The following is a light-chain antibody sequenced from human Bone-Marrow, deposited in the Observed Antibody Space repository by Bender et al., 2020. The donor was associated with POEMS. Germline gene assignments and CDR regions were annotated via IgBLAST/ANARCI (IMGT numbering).Light chain of an antibody. CDR3: CSYAGSNKWV. CDR2: DVN. J-gene: IGLJ3*02. CDR1: SSDVGGYNF. Sequence: QSALTQPPSASGSPGQSVTISCTGTSSDVGGYNFVSWYQQHPGKAPKILIFDVNKRPSVVSNRFSGSKYDNTASLTISRLQADDEADYSCCSYAGSNKWVFGGGTKLTVL. V-gene: IGLV2-8*01.